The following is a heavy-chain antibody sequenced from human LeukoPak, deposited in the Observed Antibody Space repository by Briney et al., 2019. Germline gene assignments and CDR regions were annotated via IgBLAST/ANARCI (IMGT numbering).Heavy chain of an antibody. CDR3: ARDGMITFGGVIVIRTHFDY. D-gene: IGHD3-16*02. J-gene: IGHJ4*02. Sequence: GASVKVSCKASGYTFTSYGISWVRQAPGQGLEWMGWISAYNGNTNYAQKLQGRVTMTTDTSTSTAYMELRSLRSDDTAVYYCARDGMITFGGVIVIRTHFDYWGQGTLVTVSS. CDR2: ISAYNGNT. V-gene: IGHV1-18*01. CDR1: GYTFTSYG.